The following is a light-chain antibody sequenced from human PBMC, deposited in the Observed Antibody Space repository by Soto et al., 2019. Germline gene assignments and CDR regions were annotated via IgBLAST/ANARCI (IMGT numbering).Light chain of an antibody. J-gene: IGLJ3*02. Sequence: QSVLTQSSSASASLGSSVKLTCTLSSGHSSYIIAWHQQQPGKAPRYLMKLEGSGSYNKGSGVPDRFSGSSSGADRYLTISNLPSEDEAAYYCETWDSNSWVFGGGTKRTVL. CDR3: ETWDSNSWV. V-gene: IGLV4-60*03. CDR2: LEGSGSY. CDR1: SGHSSYI.